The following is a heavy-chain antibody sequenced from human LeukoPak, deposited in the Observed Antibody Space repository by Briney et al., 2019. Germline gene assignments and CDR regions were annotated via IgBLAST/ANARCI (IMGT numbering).Heavy chain of an antibody. Sequence: GGALRLSCAASGFTFSSYGMSWVRQAPGKGLEWVSAISGSGSSTYYADSVKGRFTISRDNSKNTLYLQMKSLRAEDTAVYYCAKDLLLWFGELTSPFDYWGPGTLVTVSS. CDR3: AKDLLLWFGELTSPFDY. CDR2: ISGSGSST. CDR1: GFTFSSYG. V-gene: IGHV3-23*01. J-gene: IGHJ4*02. D-gene: IGHD3-10*01.